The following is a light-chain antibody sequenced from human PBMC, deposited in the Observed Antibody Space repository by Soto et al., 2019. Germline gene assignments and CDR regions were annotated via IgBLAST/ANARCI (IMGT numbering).Light chain of an antibody. Sequence: ETVMTQSPATLSVSPGERVTLSCRASQSINSNLAWYQQRPGQAPRVLIYDASTRATAVPARFSGSGSGTEFTLTISSLQSEDFAVYYCQQLNSYPLTFGGGTKVEIK. CDR3: QQLNSYPLT. CDR1: QSINSN. CDR2: DAS. J-gene: IGKJ4*01. V-gene: IGKV3-15*01.